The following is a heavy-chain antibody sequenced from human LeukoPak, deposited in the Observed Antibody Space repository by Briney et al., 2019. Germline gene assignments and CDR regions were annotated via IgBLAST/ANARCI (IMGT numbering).Heavy chain of an antibody. CDR3: ARKTMVRGVRYYYYGMDV. CDR1: GFTFSSYE. D-gene: IGHD3-10*01. V-gene: IGHV3-48*03. J-gene: IGHJ6*02. CDR2: ISSSGSTI. Sequence: PGGSLRLSCAASGFTFSSYEMNWVRQAPGRGLEWVSYISSSGSTIYYADSVKGRFTISRDNAKNSLYLQMNSLRAEDTAVYYCARKTMVRGVRYYYYGMDVWGQGTMVTVSS.